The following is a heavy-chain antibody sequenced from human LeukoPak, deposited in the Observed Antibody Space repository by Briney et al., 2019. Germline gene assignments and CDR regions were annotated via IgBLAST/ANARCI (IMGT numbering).Heavy chain of an antibody. CDR2: INSEWSST. Sequence: PGGSLRLSCAASGFTFRSYWMHWVRQAPGKGLVWVSSINSEWSSTSYADSAKDRFTISRDNAKNTLYVQMDRLRSEDTAVYHCARDPHYGDANYYFDYWGQETLVTVSS. CDR3: ARDPHYGDANYYFDY. D-gene: IGHD4-17*01. V-gene: IGHV3-74*01. CDR1: GFTFRSYW. J-gene: IGHJ4*02.